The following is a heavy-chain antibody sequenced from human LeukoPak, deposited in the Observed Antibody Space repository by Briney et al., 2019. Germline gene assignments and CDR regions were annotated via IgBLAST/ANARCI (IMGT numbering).Heavy chain of an antibody. CDR2: IYSSGST. V-gene: IGHV3-23*05. D-gene: IGHD5-24*01. CDR3: ASDLLEPEMAA. J-gene: IGHJ5*02. Sequence: PGGSLRLSCAASGFIFSGYAMSWVRQAPDRGLEWVSSIYSSGSTYYADSVRGRFTISRDKTKNTLFLLMNSLRVEDTALYYCASDLLEPEMAAWGLGTLVTVSS. CDR1: GFIFSGYA.